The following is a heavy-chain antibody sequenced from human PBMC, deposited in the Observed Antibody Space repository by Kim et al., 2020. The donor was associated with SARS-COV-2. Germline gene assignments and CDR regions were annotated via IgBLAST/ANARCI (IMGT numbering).Heavy chain of an antibody. Sequence: SETLSLTCAVYGGSFSGCYWCWIRHRPGKGQEWMGEINHSGSTNYNSSLTLRVTITVDTSKNQFSLQLSSVPAADTAVYYCVRGTRQWLSRDYYYYMDAWGKGTTVTVSS. CDR3: VRGTRQWLSRDYYYYMDA. D-gene: IGHD6-19*01. J-gene: IGHJ6*03. CDR1: GGSFSGCY. CDR2: INHSGST. V-gene: IGHV4-34*01.